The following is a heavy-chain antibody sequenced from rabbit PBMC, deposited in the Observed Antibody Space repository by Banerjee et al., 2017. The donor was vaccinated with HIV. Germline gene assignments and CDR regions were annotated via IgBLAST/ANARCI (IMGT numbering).Heavy chain of an antibody. CDR2: INTSSGNN. CDR1: GFDFSSYG. Sequence: QEQLVESGGGLVTLGGSLKLSCKASGFDFSSYGISWVRQAPGKGLEWIACINTSSGNNVYANWAKGRFTISKTSSTTVTLQMTSLTAADTATYFCARDAGYAGSNLWGQGTLVTVS. CDR3: ARDAGYAGSNL. V-gene: IGHV1S45*01. J-gene: IGHJ4*01. D-gene: IGHD4-2*01.